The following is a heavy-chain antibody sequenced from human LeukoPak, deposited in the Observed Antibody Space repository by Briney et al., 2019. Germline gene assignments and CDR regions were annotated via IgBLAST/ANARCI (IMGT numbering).Heavy chain of an antibody. CDR3: AKDRAQQLVLDF. CDR2: IKQDGSEK. V-gene: IGHV3-7*05. J-gene: IGHJ4*02. D-gene: IGHD6-13*01. CDR1: GFIFSNYW. Sequence: GGSLRLSCAASGFIFSNYWMSWVRQAPGKGLEWVAIIKQDGSEKNYVDSVKGRFTISRDNAKNSLYLQMNSLRAEDTAVYYCAKDRAQQLVLDFWGQGTPVTVSS.